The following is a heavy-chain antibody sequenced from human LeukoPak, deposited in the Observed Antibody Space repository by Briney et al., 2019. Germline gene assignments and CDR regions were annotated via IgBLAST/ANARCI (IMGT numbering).Heavy chain of an antibody. J-gene: IGHJ3*02. CDR3: ARFGSSDAFDI. V-gene: IGHV4-61*08. CDR2: IYYSGST. D-gene: IGHD6-13*01. Sequence: TLSLTCTVSGGSVSSGDYYWSWIRQPPGKGLEWIGYIYYSGSTNYNPSLKSRVTISVDTSKNQFSLKLSSVTAADTAVYYCARFGSSDAFDIWGQGTMVTVSS. CDR1: GGSVSSGDYY.